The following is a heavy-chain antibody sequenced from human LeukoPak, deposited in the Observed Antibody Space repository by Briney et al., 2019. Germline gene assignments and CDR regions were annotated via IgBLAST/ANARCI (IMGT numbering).Heavy chain of an antibody. D-gene: IGHD3-22*01. J-gene: IGHJ4*02. V-gene: IGHV3-30*04. CDR2: ISYDGSNK. CDR1: GFTFSSYA. Sequence: GGSLRLSCAASGFTFSSYAMHWVRQAPGKGLEWVAVISYDGSNKYYADSVKGRFTISRDNSKNTLYLQMNSLRAEDTAVYYCARAPPHYDSSGYYYFDYWGQGTLVTVSS. CDR3: ARAPPHYDSSGYYYFDY.